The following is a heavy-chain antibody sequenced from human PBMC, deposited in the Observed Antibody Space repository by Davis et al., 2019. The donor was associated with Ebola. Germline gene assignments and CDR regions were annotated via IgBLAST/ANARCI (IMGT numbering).Heavy chain of an antibody. J-gene: IGHJ4*02. Sequence: GGSLRLSCSASGFIFSDFAMHWVRQAPGKGLEYLAGFNTNGGTTTHAESVKGRFTLSRDTSKSTLYLQMDSLRVEDTAMYFCLKGWGHTWANWGLGTLVTVSS. CDR3: LKGWGHTWAN. D-gene: IGHD1-26*01. V-gene: IGHV3-64D*06. CDR2: FNTNGGTT. CDR1: GFIFSDFA.